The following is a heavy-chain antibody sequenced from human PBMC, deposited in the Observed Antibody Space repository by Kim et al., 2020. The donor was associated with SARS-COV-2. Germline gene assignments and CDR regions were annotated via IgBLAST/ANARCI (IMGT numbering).Heavy chain of an antibody. J-gene: IGHJ4*02. CDR2: IYYSGST. Sequence: SETLSLTCTVSGGSISSSSYYWGWIRQPPGKGLEWIGSIYYSGSTYYNPSLKSRVTISVDTSKNQFSLKLSSVTAADTAVYYCARDRIAVAGQFDYWGQG. D-gene: IGHD6-19*01. CDR3: ARDRIAVAGQFDY. V-gene: IGHV4-39*07. CDR1: GGSISSSSYY.